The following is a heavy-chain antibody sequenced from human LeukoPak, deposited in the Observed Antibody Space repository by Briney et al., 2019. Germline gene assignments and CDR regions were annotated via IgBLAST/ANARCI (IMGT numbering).Heavy chain of an antibody. V-gene: IGHV3-21*03. D-gene: IGHD3-9*01. J-gene: IGHJ3*01. CDR3: TRDIDDVLTGDDAFDV. CDR2: ITSSGSSM. Sequence: GGSLRLSCAGSGFTFSGYSLNWVRQAPGTGLEWVSSITSSGSSMYYADSVKGRFTISRDNAESSAYLQMNSLRVDDTGLYYCTRDIDDVLTGDDAFDVWGQGTVVTVSS. CDR1: GFTFSGYS.